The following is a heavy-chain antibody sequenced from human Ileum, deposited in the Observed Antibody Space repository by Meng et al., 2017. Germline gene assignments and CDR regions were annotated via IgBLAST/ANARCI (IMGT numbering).Heavy chain of an antibody. CDR2: IYYNGNT. CDR1: GGSISNTNYY. J-gene: IGHJ4*02. CDR3: ARYNYYDSSGHSNLDY. Sequence: QLQLQESGPGLVKPSETLSLTCTVPGGSISNTNYYWDWIRQPPGKGLEWVGSIYYNGNTYYNPSLKSRVTISIDTSKNQFSLKLSSVTAADTAVYYCARYNYYDSSGHSNLDYWGQGTLVTVSS. D-gene: IGHD3-22*01. V-gene: IGHV4-39*01.